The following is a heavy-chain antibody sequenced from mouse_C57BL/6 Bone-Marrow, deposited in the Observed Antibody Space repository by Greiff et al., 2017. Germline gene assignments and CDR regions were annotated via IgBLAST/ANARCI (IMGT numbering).Heavy chain of an antibody. CDR2: INYDGSST. CDR3: ARDGGWDYFDY. CDR1: GFTFSDYY. Sequence: EVQRVESEGGLVQPGSSMKLSCTASGFTFSDYYMSWVRQVPEKGLEWVANINYDGSSTYYLDSLKSRFIISRDNAKNSLYLQMSSLKSEDTATYYCARDGGWDYFDYWGQGTTLTVSS. D-gene: IGHD3-3*01. V-gene: IGHV5-16*01. J-gene: IGHJ2*01.